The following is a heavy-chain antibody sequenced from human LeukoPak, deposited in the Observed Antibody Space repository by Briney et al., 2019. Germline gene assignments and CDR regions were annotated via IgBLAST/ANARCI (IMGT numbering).Heavy chain of an antibody. CDR3: ARDFREYYGSGSYYPPGVFDY. Sequence: GGSLRLSCAASGFTFSSYAMHWVRQAPGKGLEWVAVISYDGSNKYYADSVKGRFTISRDNSKNTLYLQMNSLRAEDTAVYYCARDFREYYGSGSYYPPGVFDYWGQGTLVTVSS. D-gene: IGHD3-10*01. J-gene: IGHJ4*02. CDR1: GFTFSSYA. CDR2: ISYDGSNK. V-gene: IGHV3-30-3*01.